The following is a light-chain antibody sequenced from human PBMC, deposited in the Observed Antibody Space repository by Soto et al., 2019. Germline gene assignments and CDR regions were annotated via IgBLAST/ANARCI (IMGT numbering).Light chain of an antibody. CDR2: SNN. CDR3: AAWDDSLGGPV. V-gene: IGLV1-44*01. J-gene: IGLJ3*02. Sequence: QAVVTQPPSASGTPGQRVTISCSGSNYNIGGNTVNWYQQLPGTAPKLVMYSNNHRPSGVPDRFSGSKSDTSASLAISGLQSEDEADYYCAAWDDSLGGPVFGGGTKLTVL. CDR1: NYNIGGNT.